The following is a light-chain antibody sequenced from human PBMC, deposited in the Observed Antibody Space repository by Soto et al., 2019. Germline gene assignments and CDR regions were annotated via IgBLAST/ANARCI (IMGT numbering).Light chain of an antibody. V-gene: IGLV2-8*01. J-gene: IGLJ2*01. CDR3: SSYTGGNKLV. CDR1: SSEVGGYNY. CDR2: EVS. Sequence: QSVLTQTPSASGSPGQSVTISCTGTSSEVGGYNYVSWYQHHPGKAPKLLISEVSERPSGVPDRFSDSKSANTASLTVSGLKAEDEADYYYSSYTGGNKLVFGGGTKVTVL.